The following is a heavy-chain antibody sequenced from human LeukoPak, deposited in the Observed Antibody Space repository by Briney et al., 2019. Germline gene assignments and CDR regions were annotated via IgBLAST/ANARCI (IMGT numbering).Heavy chain of an antibody. V-gene: IGHV3-48*03. D-gene: IGHD2/OR15-2a*01. CDR2: ISSSGSTI. CDR1: GFTFSSYE. Sequence: GGSLRLSCAASGFTFSSYEMNWVRQAPGKGLEWVSYISSSGSTIYYADSVKGRFTISRDNAKNSLYLQMNSLRAEDTAVYYCASRLPSLLLFSFGMDAWGQGTTVTVSS. CDR3: ASRLPSLLLFSFGMDA. J-gene: IGHJ6*02.